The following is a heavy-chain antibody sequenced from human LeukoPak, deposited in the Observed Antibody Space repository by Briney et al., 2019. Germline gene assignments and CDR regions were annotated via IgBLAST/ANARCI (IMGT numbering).Heavy chain of an antibody. J-gene: IGHJ4*02. CDR2: ISGSGSTI. CDR3: ARVWSAYSHENYFDY. CDR1: GFTFSNYE. Sequence: GGSLRLSCAASGFTFSNYEMNWVRQAPGKGLEWVSYISGSGSTIYYADSVKGRFTISRDNAKDSLYLQMNSLGAEDTAVYYCARVWSAYSHENYFDYWGQGTLVTVSS. D-gene: IGHD5-18*01. V-gene: IGHV3-48*03.